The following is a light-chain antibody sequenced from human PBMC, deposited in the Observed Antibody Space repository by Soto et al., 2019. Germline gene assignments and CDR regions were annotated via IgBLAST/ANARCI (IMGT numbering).Light chain of an antibody. CDR1: SIDVGAYTY. CDR2: DAS. V-gene: IGLV2-11*01. J-gene: IGLJ1*01. Sequence: QSVLTQPRSVSGSPGQSVTISCTGTSIDVGAYTYVSWYQQHPGKAPKLMIYDASKRPSGIPDRFSGFKSGNTASLTISGLQAEDEADYSCCSDAGSYTYVFGTGTKVTVL. CDR3: CSDAGSYTYV.